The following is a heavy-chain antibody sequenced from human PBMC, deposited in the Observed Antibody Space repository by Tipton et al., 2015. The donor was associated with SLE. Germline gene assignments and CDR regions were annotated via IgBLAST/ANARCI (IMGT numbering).Heavy chain of an antibody. V-gene: IGHV4-38-2*02. CDR3: ASALQEGGYFDL. CDR1: GYSISSGYY. CDR2: IYYSGST. D-gene: IGHD3-16*01. J-gene: IGHJ2*01. Sequence: GLVKPSETLSLICTVSGYSISSGYYWGWIRQPPGKGLEWIGYIYYSGSTNYNPSLKSRVTISVDTSKNQFSLKRSSVTAADTAVYYCASALQEGGYFDLGGRGTLVTVSS.